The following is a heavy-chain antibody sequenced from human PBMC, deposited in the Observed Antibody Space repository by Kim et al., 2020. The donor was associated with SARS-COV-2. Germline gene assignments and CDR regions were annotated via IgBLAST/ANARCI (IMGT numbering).Heavy chain of an antibody. Sequence: SETLSLTCTVSGGSISSSSYYWGWIRQPPGKGLEWIGSIYYSGSTYYNPSLKSRVTISVDTSKNQFSLKLSSVTAADTAVYYCARRSRYYFDYWGQGTLVTVSS. CDR1: GGSISSSSYY. CDR2: IYYSGST. V-gene: IGHV4-39*01. J-gene: IGHJ4*02. CDR3: ARRSRYYFDY.